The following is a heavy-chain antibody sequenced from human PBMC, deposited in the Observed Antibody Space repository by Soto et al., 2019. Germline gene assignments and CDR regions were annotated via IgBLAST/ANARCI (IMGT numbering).Heavy chain of an antibody. Sequence: ETLSLTCTVSYASINNYHWTWIRQPPGKGLEWIAYIYYTGSTNYNPSLKSRVTISIDTSRNQFSLKLSSVTAADTAVYYCAIWFGVYWGQGTLVTVSS. D-gene: IGHD3-10*01. J-gene: IGHJ4*02. CDR2: IYYTGST. CDR1: YASINNYH. V-gene: IGHV4-59*01. CDR3: AIWFGVY.